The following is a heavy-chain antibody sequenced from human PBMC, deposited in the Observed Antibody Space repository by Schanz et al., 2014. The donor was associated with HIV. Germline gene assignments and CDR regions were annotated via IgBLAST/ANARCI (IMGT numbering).Heavy chain of an antibody. CDR2: IWYDGSSK. V-gene: IGHV3-33*01. J-gene: IGHJ4*02. CDR1: GFTFSSYG. D-gene: IGHD3-9*01. CDR3: VRGRYFDWLLPY. Sequence: QVQLVESGGGVVQPGRSLRLSCAASGFTFSSYGMHWVRQAPGKGLEWVAVIWYDGSSKYYADSVKGRFTISRDHSKNMVYLQMNSLRAEDTSVYHCVRGRYFDWLLPYWGQGTLVTVSS.